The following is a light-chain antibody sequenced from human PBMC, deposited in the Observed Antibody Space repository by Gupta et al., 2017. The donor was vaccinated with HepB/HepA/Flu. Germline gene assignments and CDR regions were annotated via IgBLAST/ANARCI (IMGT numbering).Light chain of an antibody. CDR3: QTWGTGIPHVV. CDR1: SGHSNYA. V-gene: IGLV4-69*01. Sequence: QLVLTQSPSASASLGASVRLTCTLSSGHSNYAIAWHQQQPKKGPRYLMKLNSDGSHSKGDGIPDRFSGSSSGAERYLTISSLQSDDETDYYCQTWGTGIPHVVFGGGTKLTVL. J-gene: IGLJ2*01. CDR2: LNSDGSH.